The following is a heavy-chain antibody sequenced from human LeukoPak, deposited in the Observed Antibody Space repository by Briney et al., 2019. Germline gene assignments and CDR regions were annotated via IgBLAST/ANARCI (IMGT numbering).Heavy chain of an antibody. CDR3: ARDGAYSSSWYGGETPYFDY. CDR1: GFTFSRYG. V-gene: IGHV3-21*01. Sequence: GGSLRLSCVASGFTFSRYGMHWVRQAPGKGLEWVSSISSSSSYIYYADSVKGRFTISRDNAKNSLYLQMNSLRAEDTAVYYCARDGAYSSSWYGGETPYFDYWGQGTLVTVSS. D-gene: IGHD6-13*01. J-gene: IGHJ4*02. CDR2: ISSSSSYI.